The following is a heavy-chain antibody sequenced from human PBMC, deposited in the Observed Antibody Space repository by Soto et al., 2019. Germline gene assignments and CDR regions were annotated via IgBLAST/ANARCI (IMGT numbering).Heavy chain of an antibody. Sequence: QVQLVESGGGVVQPGRSLRLSCAASGFTFSSYGMHWVRQAPGKGLEWVAVISYDGSNKYYADSVKGRFTISRDNSKNPLYLQMNRLRAEDTAVYYCAKDRDSSGWYRFHFDAFDIWGQGQWSPSLQ. D-gene: IGHD6-19*01. CDR1: GFTFSSYG. CDR2: ISYDGSNK. CDR3: AKDRDSSGWYRFHFDAFDI. J-gene: IGHJ3*02. V-gene: IGHV3-30*18.